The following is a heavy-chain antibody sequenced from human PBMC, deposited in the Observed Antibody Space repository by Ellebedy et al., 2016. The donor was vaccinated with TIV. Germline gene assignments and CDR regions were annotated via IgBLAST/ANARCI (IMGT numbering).Heavy chain of an antibody. Sequence: MPSETLSLTCSVSGDSMGRYFWTWIRQSPEQGLEWIGYVFVSGYTNYNPSFESRVTISIDTSKGQFSLRLTSVTAADTAVYYCARHAGNAEYAFDFWGQGSPVTVSS. V-gene: IGHV4-59*08. CDR1: GDSMGRYF. D-gene: IGHD2-2*01. J-gene: IGHJ4*02. CDR3: ARHAGNAEYAFDF. CDR2: VFVSGYT.